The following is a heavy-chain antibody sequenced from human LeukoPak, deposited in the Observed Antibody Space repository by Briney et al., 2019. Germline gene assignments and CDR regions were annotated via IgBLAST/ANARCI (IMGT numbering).Heavy chain of an antibody. CDR1: GFTFSSYA. CDR3: AREPRGFYYGMDV. Sequence: GRSLRLSCAASGFTFSSYAMHWVRQAPGKGLEWVAVISYDGSNKYYADSVKGRFTISRDNSKNTLYLQMNSLRAEDTAVYYCAREPRGFYYGMDVWGQGTTVTVSS. CDR2: ISYDGSNK. V-gene: IGHV3-30-3*01. J-gene: IGHJ6*02.